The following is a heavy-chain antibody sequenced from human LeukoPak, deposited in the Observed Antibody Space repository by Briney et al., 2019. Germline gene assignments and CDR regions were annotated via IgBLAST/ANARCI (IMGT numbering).Heavy chain of an antibody. Sequence: SETLSLTCTVSGGSISSGSYYWSWIRQPAGKGLEWIGRIYTSGSTNYNPSLKSRVTISVDTSKNQFSLKLSSVTAADTAVYYCARDLTIFGVVIGRAFDIWGQGTMVTVSS. D-gene: IGHD3-3*01. CDR2: IYTSGST. CDR1: GGSISSGSYY. CDR3: ARDLTIFGVVIGRAFDI. V-gene: IGHV4-61*02. J-gene: IGHJ3*02.